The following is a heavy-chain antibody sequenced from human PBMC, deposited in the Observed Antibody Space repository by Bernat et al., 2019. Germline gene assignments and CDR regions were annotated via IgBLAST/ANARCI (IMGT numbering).Heavy chain of an antibody. J-gene: IGHJ5*02. CDR1: GFTFSNYW. Sequence: EVQLVESGGGFVQPGGSLRLSCAASGFTFSNYWMHWVRQAPGKGLVLVSRISSDGSTTSYADSLKGRFTISGDNAKNTLFLQMNSLSAEDTAVYFCAREGSDTPYNWFDPWGQGTLVTVSS. D-gene: IGHD5-18*01. CDR2: ISSDGSTT. CDR3: AREGSDTPYNWFDP. V-gene: IGHV3-74*01.